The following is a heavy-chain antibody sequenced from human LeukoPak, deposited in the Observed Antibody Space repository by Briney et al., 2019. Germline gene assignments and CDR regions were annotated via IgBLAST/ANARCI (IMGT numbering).Heavy chain of an antibody. V-gene: IGHV3-23*01. CDR1: GFTFSSYA. CDR2: ISGSGGST. Sequence: GGSLRLSCAASGFTFSSYAMSWVRQAPGKGLEWVSAISGSGGSTYYADSVKGRFTISRDNSKNTLYLQMNSLRAEDTAVYYCAKDPYCSSTSCYSHWFDPWGQGTLVTVSS. J-gene: IGHJ5*02. CDR3: AKDPYCSSTSCYSHWFDP. D-gene: IGHD2-2*01.